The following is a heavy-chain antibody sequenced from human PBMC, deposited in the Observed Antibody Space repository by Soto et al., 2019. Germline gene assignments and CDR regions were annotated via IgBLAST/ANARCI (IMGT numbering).Heavy chain of an antibody. CDR1: GFTFSSYA. J-gene: IGHJ5*02. CDR2: ISGSGGST. D-gene: IGHD2-15*01. Sequence: GGFLRLSCAASGFTFSSYAMSWVRQAPGKGLEWVSAISGSGGSTYYADSVKGRFTISRDNSKNTLYLQMNSLRAEDTAVYYCAKDQDVVVVAATGFDPWGQGTLVTVSS. CDR3: AKDQDVVVVAATGFDP. V-gene: IGHV3-23*01.